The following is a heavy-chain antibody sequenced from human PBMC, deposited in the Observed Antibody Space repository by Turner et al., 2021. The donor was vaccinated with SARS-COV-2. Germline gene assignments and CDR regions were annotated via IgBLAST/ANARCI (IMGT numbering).Heavy chain of an antibody. V-gene: IGHV3-21*01. J-gene: IGHJ4*02. CDR3: ARDLRSGSFPY. Sequence: EVQLVESGGGLVKPGGSLRLSCAASGFSFSDYSMNWVRQAPGKGLEWVSSISSSSSYIDYADSVKGRFTISRDNAKNSLYLQMNSLRAEDTAVYYCARDLRSGSFPYWGQGTLVTVSS. CDR1: GFSFSDYS. CDR2: ISSSSSYI. D-gene: IGHD1-26*01.